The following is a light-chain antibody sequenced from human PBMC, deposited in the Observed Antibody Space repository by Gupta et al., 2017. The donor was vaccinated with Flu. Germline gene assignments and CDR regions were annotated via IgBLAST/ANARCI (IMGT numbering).Light chain of an antibody. J-gene: IGKJ1*01. CDR2: LVS. CDR1: QSLVYSDGNTV. Sequence: DAVMTQSPLFLPVTLGQTASISCRSSQSLVYSDGNTVLHWFQQRPGQAPRRLIYLVSHRESGVPDRFSGSGSGTEFTLKISRVEAEDVGIYFCMQGAHWPWAFGQGTKVEI. V-gene: IGKV2-30*01. CDR3: MQGAHWPWA.